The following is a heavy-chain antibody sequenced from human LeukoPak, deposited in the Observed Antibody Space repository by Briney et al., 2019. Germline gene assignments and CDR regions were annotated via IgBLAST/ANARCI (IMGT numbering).Heavy chain of an antibody. D-gene: IGHD2-2*01. CDR1: GGSISSYY. CDR2: INHSGST. J-gene: IGHJ6*03. CDR3: AREGGYCSSTSCYPKWPYYYYYMDV. Sequence: SETLSLTCTVSGGSISSYYWSWIRQPPGKGLEWIGEINHSGSTNYNPSLKSRVTISVDTSKNQFSLKLSSVTAADTAVYYCAREGGYCSSTSCYPKWPYYYYYMDVWGKGTTVTVSS. V-gene: IGHV4-34*01.